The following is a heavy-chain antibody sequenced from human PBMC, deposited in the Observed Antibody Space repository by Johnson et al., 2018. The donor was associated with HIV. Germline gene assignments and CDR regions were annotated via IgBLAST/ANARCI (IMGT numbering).Heavy chain of an antibody. J-gene: IGHJ3*02. CDR2: IYSGGST. CDR3: ARVGQVVWDAFDI. V-gene: IGHV3-53*01. D-gene: IGHD2-21*01. CDR1: GFTVSSNY. Sequence: EVQLVESGGGLIQPGGSLRLSCAASGFTVSSNYMSWVRQAPGKGLEWVSVIYSGGSTYYADSVKCRFTISRDNSKNTLYLQMNSLRAEDTAVYYCARVGQVVWDAFDIWGQGTMVTVSS.